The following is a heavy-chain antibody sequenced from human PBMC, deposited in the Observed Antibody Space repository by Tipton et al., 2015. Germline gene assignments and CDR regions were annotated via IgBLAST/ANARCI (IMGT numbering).Heavy chain of an antibody. CDR2: LIPLLRTS. CDR3: GRGDILPIAATEYYYGMDV. Sequence: QSGAEVKKPGSSVKVSCKAYGGTFSTYSISWVRQAPGQGLEWMGGLIPLLRTSNYAQAFQDRVTFTADESATTAYMDLSGLRSEDTAVYFCGRGDILPIAATEYYYGMDVWGQGTAVTVSS. V-gene: IGHV1-69*01. D-gene: IGHD6-6*01. CDR1: GGTFSTYS. J-gene: IGHJ6*02.